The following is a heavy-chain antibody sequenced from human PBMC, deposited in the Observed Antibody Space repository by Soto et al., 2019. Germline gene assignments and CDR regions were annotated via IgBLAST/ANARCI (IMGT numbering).Heavy chain of an antibody. V-gene: IGHV5-51*01. CDR1: GYSFTSYW. D-gene: IGHD4-17*01. CDR2: IYPGDSDT. J-gene: IGHJ4*02. Sequence: GESLKISCKGSGYSFTSYWIGWVRQMPGKGLEWMGIIYPGDSDTTYSPSFQGQVTISADKSISTAHLQWSSLKASDTAMYYCARYTPTTVTSTYFCDYWGQGTLVTVSS. CDR3: ARYTPTTVTSTYFCDY.